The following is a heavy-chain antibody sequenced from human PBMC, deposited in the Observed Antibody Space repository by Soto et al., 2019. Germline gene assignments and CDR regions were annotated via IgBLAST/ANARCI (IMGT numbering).Heavy chain of an antibody. V-gene: IGHV4-34*01. CDR1: GGSFSGYY. J-gene: IGHJ3*02. CDR3: ARGRGYDFWSRGHAFDI. CDR2: INHSGST. Sequence: PSETLSLTCAVYGGSFSGYYWSWIRQPPGKGLEWIGEINHSGSTNYNPSLKSRVTISVDTSKNQFSLKLSSVTAADTAVYYCARGRGYDFWSRGHAFDIWGQGTMVTV. D-gene: IGHD3-3*01.